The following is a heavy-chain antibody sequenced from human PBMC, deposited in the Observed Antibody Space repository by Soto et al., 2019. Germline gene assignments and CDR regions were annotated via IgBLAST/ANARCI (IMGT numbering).Heavy chain of an antibody. CDR3: AKERAVAGFDY. CDR1: GFTFSSYA. D-gene: IGHD6-19*01. J-gene: IGHJ4*02. V-gene: IGHV3-23*01. Sequence: EAQLLESGGGLVQPGGSLRLSCAASGFTFSSYAMNWVRQAPGKGLEWVSAIRGGGGSTYYADSVKGRFTISRDNFKNTLYLQMHSLRAEDTAVYYCAKERAVAGFDYWGQGTLVTVSS. CDR2: IRGGGGST.